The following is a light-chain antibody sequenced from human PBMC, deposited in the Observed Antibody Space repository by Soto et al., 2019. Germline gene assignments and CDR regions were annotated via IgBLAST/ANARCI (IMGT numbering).Light chain of an antibody. J-gene: IGKJ1*01. Sequence: DIQMTQSPSTLSASVGDRVTITCRASQSISTWLAWYQQRPGKAPKLLIYRASTLQSGVPSRFSGSGSGTAFTLTIRSLQPDDFATYYCQQYSDYPGFGQGTRVEIK. V-gene: IGKV1-5*03. CDR3: QQYSDYPG. CDR1: QSISTW. CDR2: RAS.